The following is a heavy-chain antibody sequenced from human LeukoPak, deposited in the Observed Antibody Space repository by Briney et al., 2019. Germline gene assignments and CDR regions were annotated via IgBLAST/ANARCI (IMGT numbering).Heavy chain of an antibody. V-gene: IGHV4-4*07. J-gene: IGHJ5*02. Sequence: SETLSLTCTVSGDSISNYYWSWIRQPAGKGLEWIGRIYTSGSTNYNPSLKSRLTMSVDTSKNQFSLKLSSVTAADTAVYYCARDNLWFGEERWFDPWGQGTLVTVSS. CDR1: GDSISNYY. D-gene: IGHD3-10*01. CDR2: IYTSGST. CDR3: ARDNLWFGEERWFDP.